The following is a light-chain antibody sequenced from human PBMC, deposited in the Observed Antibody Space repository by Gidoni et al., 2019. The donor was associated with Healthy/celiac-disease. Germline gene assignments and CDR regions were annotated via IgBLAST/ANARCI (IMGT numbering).Light chain of an antibody. J-gene: IGKJ1*01. CDR3: QQYGSSLWT. V-gene: IGKV3-20*01. CDR1: QSVSSSY. Sequence: EIALTQSPGTLSLSPGERAPLSCRASQSVSSSYLAWYQQKPGQAPRLLIYGASSRATGIPDRFSGSGSGTDFTLTISRLEPEDFAVYYCQQYGSSLWTFGQGTKVEIK. CDR2: GAS.